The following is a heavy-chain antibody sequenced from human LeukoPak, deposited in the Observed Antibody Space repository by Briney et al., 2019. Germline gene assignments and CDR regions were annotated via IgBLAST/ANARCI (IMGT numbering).Heavy chain of an antibody. V-gene: IGHV1-3*03. CDR3: ARGGTMIAWGADFDY. Sequence: ASVKVSCKASGYTFTSYAMYWVRQAPGQRLEWMGWINAGNGNTKYSQEFQGRVTITRDTSASTAYMELSSLRSEDMAVYYCARGGTMIAWGADFDYWGQGTLVTVSS. D-gene: IGHD3-22*01. CDR2: INAGNGNT. CDR1: GYTFTSYA. J-gene: IGHJ4*02.